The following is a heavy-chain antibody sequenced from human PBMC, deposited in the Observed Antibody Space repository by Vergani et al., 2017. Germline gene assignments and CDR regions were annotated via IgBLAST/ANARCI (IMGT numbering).Heavy chain of an antibody. J-gene: IGHJ6*03. D-gene: IGHD6-13*01. CDR1: GGSISSYY. V-gene: IGHV4-4*07. CDR3: ARAAPYSSSWYFYYYYMDV. CDR2: IYTSGST. Sequence: QVQLQESGPGLVKPSETLSLTCTVSGGSISSYYWSWIRQPAGKGLEWIGRIYTSGSTNYNPSLKSRVTMSVDTSKNQFSLKLSSVTAADTAVYYCARAAPYSSSWYFYYYYMDVWGKGTTVTVSS.